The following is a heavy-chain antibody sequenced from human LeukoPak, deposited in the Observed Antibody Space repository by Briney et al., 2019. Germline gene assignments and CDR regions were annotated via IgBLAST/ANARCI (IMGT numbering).Heavy chain of an antibody. CDR1: GFTFSSYA. D-gene: IGHD3-3*02. V-gene: IGHV3-23*01. J-gene: IGHJ4*02. CDR3: AKANGAIFGVAGYFDY. Sequence: QSGGSLRLSCAASGFTFSSYAMSWVRQAPGKGLEWVSAISGSGGSTYYADSVKGRFTISRDNSKNTLDLQMNSLRAEDTAVYYCAKANGAIFGVAGYFDYWGQGTLVTVSS. CDR2: ISGSGGST.